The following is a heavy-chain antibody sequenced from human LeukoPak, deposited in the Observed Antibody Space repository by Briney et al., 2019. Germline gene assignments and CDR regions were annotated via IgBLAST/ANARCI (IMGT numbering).Heavy chain of an antibody. J-gene: IGHJ4*02. Sequence: GGSLRLSCAASGFTFSSYWMSWVRQAPGKGLEWVANIKQDRSEKFYVDSVKGRFTISRDNSKNTLYLQMNSLRAEDTAVYYCAREGPTTVTTDFDYWGQGTLVTVSS. CDR3: AREGPTTVTTDFDY. CDR2: IKQDRSEK. V-gene: IGHV3-7*01. D-gene: IGHD4-17*01. CDR1: GFTFSSYW.